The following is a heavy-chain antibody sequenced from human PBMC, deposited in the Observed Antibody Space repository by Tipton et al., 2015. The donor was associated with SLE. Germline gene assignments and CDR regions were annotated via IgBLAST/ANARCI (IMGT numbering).Heavy chain of an antibody. CDR2: VNHLGTI. V-gene: IGHV4-34*01. CDR3: ARWGPEVVPAAPSFEF. Sequence: GLVKPSETLSLTCDVNGGSFSGYYWSWIRQSPGKGLEWIGEVNHLGTIYYNASLKSRVTISIDTSKSHFSLKLTSVTAADTAVYYCARWGPEVVPAAPSFEFWGQGTLVTVSS. D-gene: IGHD2-2*01. CDR1: GGSFSGYY. J-gene: IGHJ4*02.